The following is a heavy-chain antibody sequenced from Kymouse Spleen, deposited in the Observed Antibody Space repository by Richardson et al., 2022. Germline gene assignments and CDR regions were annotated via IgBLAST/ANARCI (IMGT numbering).Heavy chain of an antibody. CDR2: IYYSGST. Sequence: QVQLQESGPGLVKPSETLSLTCTVSGGSISSYYWSWIRQPPGKGLEWIGYIYYSGSTNYNPSLKSRVTISVDTSKNQFSLKLSSVTAADTAVYYCARKV*QWLVFDYWGQGTLVTVSS. V-gene: IGHV4-59*01. J-gene: IGHJ4*02. D-gene: IGHD6-19*01. CDR1: GGSISSYY. CDR3: ARKV*QWLVFDY.